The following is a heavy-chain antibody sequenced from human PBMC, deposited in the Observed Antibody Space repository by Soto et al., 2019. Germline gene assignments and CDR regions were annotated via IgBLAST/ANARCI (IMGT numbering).Heavy chain of an antibody. CDR2: VNPNNGDT. J-gene: IGHJ4*02. Sequence: QVQLVQSGAELKKPGASVKVSCKASGYTFSNYDMNWVRQATGQGPEWIGWVNPNNGDTGYAQKFQGRVTPTTDISTTTANMVLTSLRSEDTAIYYCAKVSRKGSAIDFDFWGQGNLITVSS. CDR1: GYTFSNYD. D-gene: IGHD3-10*01. CDR3: AKVSRKGSAIDFDF. V-gene: IGHV1-8*01.